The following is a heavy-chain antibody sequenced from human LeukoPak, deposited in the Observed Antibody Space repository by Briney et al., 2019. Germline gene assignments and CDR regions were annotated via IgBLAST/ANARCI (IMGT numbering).Heavy chain of an antibody. J-gene: IGHJ4*02. D-gene: IGHD2-2*01. CDR2: INPNSGGT. CDR1: GYTFTGYY. V-gene: IGHV1-2*02. CDR3: ARSAYCSSTCCYVHGY. Sequence: GASVKVSCKASGYTFTGYYMHWVRQAPGQGLERMGWINPNSGGTNYAQKFQGRVTMTRDTSISTAYMELSRLRSDDTAVYYCARSAYCSSTCCYVHGYWGQGTLVTVSS.